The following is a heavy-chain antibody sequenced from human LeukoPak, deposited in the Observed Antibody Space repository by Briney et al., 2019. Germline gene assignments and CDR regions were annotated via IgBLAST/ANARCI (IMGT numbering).Heavy chain of an antibody. D-gene: IGHD3-10*01. CDR2: IYYSGST. V-gene: IGHV4-59*08. CDR1: GGSISSYY. J-gene: IGHJ3*02. Sequence: SETLSLTCTVSGGSISSYYWSWIRQPPGKGLEWIGYIYYSGSTNYNPSLKSRVTISVDTSKDQFSLKLSFVTAADTAVYYCARQGRYYYGSAYAFDIWGQGTMVTVSS. CDR3: ARQGRYYYGSAYAFDI.